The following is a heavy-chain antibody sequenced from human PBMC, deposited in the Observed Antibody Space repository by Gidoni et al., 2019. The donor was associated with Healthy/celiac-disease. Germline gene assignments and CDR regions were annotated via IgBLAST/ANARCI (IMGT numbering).Heavy chain of an antibody. Sequence: EVQLLESGGGLVQPGGSLRLSCAASGFTFSSYAMSWVRQAPGKGLEWVSAISGSGGSTYYADSVKGRFTISRDNSKNTLYLQMNNLRAEDTAVYYCAKCGAYGGKVWYFDLWGRGTLVTVSS. D-gene: IGHD4-17*01. V-gene: IGHV3-23*01. CDR2: ISGSGGST. J-gene: IGHJ2*01. CDR1: GFTFSSYA. CDR3: AKCGAYGGKVWYFDL.